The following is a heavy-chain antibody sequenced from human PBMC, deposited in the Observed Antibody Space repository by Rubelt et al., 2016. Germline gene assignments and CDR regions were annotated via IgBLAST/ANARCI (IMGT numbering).Heavy chain of an antibody. CDR3: AKTTGTTFYFDY. CDR1: GFTFSSYG. CDR2: IWYDGSNK. D-gene: IGHD1-1*01. J-gene: IGHJ4*02. Sequence: VQLVESGGGLVQPGRSLRLSCAASGFTFSSYGMHWVRQAPGKGLEWVAVIWYDGSNKYYAESVKGRFTISRDNSKNTLYLQMNSLRAEDTAVYYCAKTTGTTFYFDYWGQGTLVTVSS. V-gene: IGHV3-33*06.